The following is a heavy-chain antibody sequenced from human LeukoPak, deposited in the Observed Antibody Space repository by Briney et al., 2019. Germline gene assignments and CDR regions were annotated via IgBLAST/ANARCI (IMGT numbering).Heavy chain of an antibody. CDR3: ARDQYYYDSSGKYYMDV. Sequence: MSSETLSLTCAVYGGSFSGYYWSWIRQPAGKGLEWIGRIYTSGSTNYNPSLKSRVTMSVDTSKNQFSLKLSSVTAADTAVYYCARDQYYYDSSGKYYMDVWGKGTTVTISS. J-gene: IGHJ6*03. CDR1: GGSFSGYY. CDR2: IYTSGST. D-gene: IGHD3-22*01. V-gene: IGHV4-4*07.